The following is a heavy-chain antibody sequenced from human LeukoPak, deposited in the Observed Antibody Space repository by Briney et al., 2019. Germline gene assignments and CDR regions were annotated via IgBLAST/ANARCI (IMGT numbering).Heavy chain of an antibody. V-gene: IGHV1-69*13. CDR1: GGTFSSYA. Sequence: ASVKVSCKASGGTFSSYAISWVRQAPGQGLEWMGGIIPIFGTANYAQKFQGRVTITADESTSTAYMELSSLRSEDTAVYYCATTTDMVRGVVNRDYWGQGTLVTVSS. CDR3: ATTTDMVRGVVNRDY. D-gene: IGHD3-10*01. CDR2: IIPIFGTA. J-gene: IGHJ4*02.